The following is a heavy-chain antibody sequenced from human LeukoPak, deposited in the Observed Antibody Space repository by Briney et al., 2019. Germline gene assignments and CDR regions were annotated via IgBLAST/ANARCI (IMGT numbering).Heavy chain of an antibody. CDR3: AREGIAAAGTLDY. V-gene: IGHV4-4*07. J-gene: IGHJ4*02. D-gene: IGHD6-13*01. CDR1: GGSFSIYY. Sequence: SETLSLTCTVSGGSFSIYYWSWIRQPAGKGLEWIGRIYTSGSTNYNPSLKSRVTMSVDTSKNQFSLNLNSVTAADTAVYYCAREGIAAAGTLDYWGQGTLVTVSS. CDR2: IYTSGST.